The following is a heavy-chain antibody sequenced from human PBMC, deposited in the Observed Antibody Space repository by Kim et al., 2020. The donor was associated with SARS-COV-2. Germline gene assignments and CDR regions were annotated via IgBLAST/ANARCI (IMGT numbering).Heavy chain of an antibody. Sequence: HNPPLKSGVTISVDTAKNQFSRKLSSVTAADTAVYYCASQFYYYGSEHYWGQGTLVTVSS. J-gene: IGHJ4*02. D-gene: IGHD3-10*01. V-gene: IGHV4-39*01. CDR3: ASQFYYYGSEHY.